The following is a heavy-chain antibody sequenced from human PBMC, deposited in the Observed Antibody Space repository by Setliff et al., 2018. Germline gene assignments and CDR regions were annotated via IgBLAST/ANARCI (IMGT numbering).Heavy chain of an antibody. Sequence: HPGGSLRLSCAASGFTFNSYAIHGVRQATGKGLEWVAVISYDGNNKYYADSVKGRFTISRDNAKNSLYLQLNSLGAEDTAVYYCARSPANGGHDAFDIWGQGTMVTVSS. J-gene: IGHJ3*02. CDR1: GFTFNSYA. CDR3: ARSPANGGHDAFDI. V-gene: IGHV3-30*04. CDR2: ISYDGNNK. D-gene: IGHD6-25*01.